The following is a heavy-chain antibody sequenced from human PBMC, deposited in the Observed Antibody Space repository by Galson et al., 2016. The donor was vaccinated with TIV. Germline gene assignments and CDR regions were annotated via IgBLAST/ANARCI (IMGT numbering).Heavy chain of an antibody. J-gene: IGHJ6*02. CDR2: IYHSGTS. CDR3: AREGSTVTMHHYFGMDV. CDR1: GYSISSGYY. D-gene: IGHD4-11*01. Sequence: LTCAVSGYSISSGYYWGWIRQPPGKGLQWIGSIYHSGTSYYNPSLKSRLTISVDTSQNQFSLKLSSVTAADTAVYYCAREGSTVTMHHYFGMDVWGQGTTVIVSS. V-gene: IGHV4-38-2*02.